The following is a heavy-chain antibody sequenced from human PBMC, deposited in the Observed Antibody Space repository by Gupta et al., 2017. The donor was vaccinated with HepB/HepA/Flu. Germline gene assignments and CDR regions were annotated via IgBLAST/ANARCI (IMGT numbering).Heavy chain of an antibody. V-gene: IGHV3-21*01. Sequence: EVQLVESGGGLVKPGGSLRLSCAASGFTFSSYSMNWVRQAPGKGLEWVSSISSSSSYIYYADSVKGRFTISRDNAKYSLYLQMNSLRAEDTAVYYCARVKFLSSIAARWTDYWGQGTLVTVSS. CDR1: GFTFSSYS. CDR3: ARVKFLSSIAARWTDY. D-gene: IGHD6-6*01. J-gene: IGHJ4*02. CDR2: ISSSSSYI.